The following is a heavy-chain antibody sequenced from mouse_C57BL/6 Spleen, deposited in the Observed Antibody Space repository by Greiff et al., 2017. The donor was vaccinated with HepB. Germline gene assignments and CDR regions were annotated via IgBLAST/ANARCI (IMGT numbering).Heavy chain of an antibody. CDR1: GFSLTSYG. Sequence: QVQLKESGPGLVQPSQSLSITCTVSGFSLTSYGVHWVRQSPGKGLEWLGVIWRGGSTDYNAAFMSRLSITKDNSKSQVFFKMNSLQADDTAIYYCANYDYDGPAWFAYWGQGTLVTVSA. CDR3: ANYDYDGPAWFAY. V-gene: IGHV2-5*01. D-gene: IGHD2-4*01. CDR2: IWRGGST. J-gene: IGHJ3*01.